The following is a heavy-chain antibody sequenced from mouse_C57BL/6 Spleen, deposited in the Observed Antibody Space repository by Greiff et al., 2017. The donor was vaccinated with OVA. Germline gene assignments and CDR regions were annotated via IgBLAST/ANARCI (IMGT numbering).Heavy chain of an antibody. J-gene: IGHJ1*03. V-gene: IGHV1-18*01. CDR3: ARTPLYYGSSYWYFDV. Sequence: VQLKESGPELVKPGASVKIPCKASGYTFTDYNMDWVKQSHGKSLEWIGDINPNNGGTIYNQKFKGKATLTVDKSSSTAYMELRSLTSEDTAVYYCARTPLYYGSSYWYFDVWGTGTTVTVSS. D-gene: IGHD1-1*01. CDR1: GYTFTDYN. CDR2: INPNNGGT.